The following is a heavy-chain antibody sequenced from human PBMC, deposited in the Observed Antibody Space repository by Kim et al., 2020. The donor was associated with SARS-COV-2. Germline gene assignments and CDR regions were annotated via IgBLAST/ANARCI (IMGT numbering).Heavy chain of an antibody. V-gene: IGHV4-59*01. J-gene: IGHJ5*02. D-gene: IGHD3-10*01. CDR3: ARGGGGYYGSGSYRSNWFDP. CDR1: GGSISSYY. Sequence: SETLSLTCTVSGGSISSYYWSWIRQPPGKGLEWIGYLYYSGSTNYNPSLKSRVTISVDTSKNQFSLKLSSVTAADTAVYYCARGGGGYYGSGSYRSNWFDPWGQGTLVTVSS. CDR2: LYYSGST.